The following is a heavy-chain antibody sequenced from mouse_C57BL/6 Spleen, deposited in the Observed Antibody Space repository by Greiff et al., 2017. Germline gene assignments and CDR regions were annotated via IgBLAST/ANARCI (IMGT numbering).Heavy chain of an antibody. CDR2: IDPSDSYT. J-gene: IGHJ3*01. V-gene: IGHV1-50*01. CDR1: GYTFTSYW. CDR3: TRGDGGFAY. Sequence: QVQLQQPGAELVKPGASVKLSCKASGYTFTSYWMQWVKQRPGQGLEWIGEIDPSDSYTNYNQKFKGKATLTVDTSSSKAYRQLSSLTSEDSAVYYCTRGDGGFAYWGQGTLVTVSA.